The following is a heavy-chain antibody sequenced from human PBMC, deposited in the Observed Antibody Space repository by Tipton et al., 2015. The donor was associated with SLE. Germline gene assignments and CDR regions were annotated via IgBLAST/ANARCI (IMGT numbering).Heavy chain of an antibody. V-gene: IGHV3-48*03. CDR2: ISSSGSTI. J-gene: IGHJ4*02. Sequence: GSLRLSCAASGFTFSSYEMNWVRQAPGKGLEWVSYISSSGSTIYYADSVKGRFTISRDNAKNSLYLQMNSLRAEDTAVYYCAREGVGTIFGVVIPFFDYWGQGTLVTVSS. D-gene: IGHD3-3*01. CDR3: AREGVGTIFGVVIPFFDY. CDR1: GFTFSSYE.